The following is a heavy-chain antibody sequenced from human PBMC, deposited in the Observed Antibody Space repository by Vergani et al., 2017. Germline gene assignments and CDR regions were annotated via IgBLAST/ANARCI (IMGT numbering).Heavy chain of an antibody. CDR1: GFSFNTYG. V-gene: IGHV3-30*18. CDR2: IGYDGRIK. D-gene: IGHD4-17*01. Sequence: QVQLVESGGNVVQSGTSLRLSCAASGFSFNTYGAHWVRQAPGKGLEWVAFIGYDGRIKYNVDSVKGRFTISRDTSKQTLSLQMRSLRADDTAVYYCAKDGRENSDYGYFDYGGQGTLVTVSS. J-gene: IGHJ4*02. CDR3: AKDGRENSDYGYFDY.